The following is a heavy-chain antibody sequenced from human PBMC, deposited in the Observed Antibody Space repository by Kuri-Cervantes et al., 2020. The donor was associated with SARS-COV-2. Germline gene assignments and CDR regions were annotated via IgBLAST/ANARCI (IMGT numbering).Heavy chain of an antibody. V-gene: IGHV3-72*01. Sequence: GGSLRLSCTGSGLSFSDHYMDWVRQAPGKGLEWVGRSKDKANSYTTQYAASVRGRFTISRDDSKNMAYLQMNSLKTEDTAVYYCTTLIDYWGQGALVAVSS. D-gene: IGHD1-1*01. CDR1: GLSFSDHY. CDR3: TTLIDY. CDR2: SKDKANSYTT. J-gene: IGHJ4*02.